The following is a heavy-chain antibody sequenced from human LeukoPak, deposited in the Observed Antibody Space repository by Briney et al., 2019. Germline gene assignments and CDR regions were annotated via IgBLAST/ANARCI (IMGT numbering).Heavy chain of an antibody. J-gene: IGHJ5*02. Sequence: PSETLSLTCAVSGYSIRSGYDWGWVRQPPGKGLEWMGSIQHTGSTYYNVSLKSRLTISADPSKNQFSLKLSSVTAADTAVYYCARDGWFGDYNWFDPWGQGTLVTVSS. CDR3: ARDGWFGDYNWFDP. CDR1: GYSIRSGYD. D-gene: IGHD3-10*01. V-gene: IGHV4-38-2*02. CDR2: IQHTGST.